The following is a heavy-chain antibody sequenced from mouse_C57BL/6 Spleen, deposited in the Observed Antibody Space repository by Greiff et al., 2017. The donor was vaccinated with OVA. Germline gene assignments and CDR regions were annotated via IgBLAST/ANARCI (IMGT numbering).Heavy chain of an antibody. V-gene: IGHV1-54*01. CDR1: GYAFTNYL. J-gene: IGHJ4*01. D-gene: IGHD2-3*01. CDR2: INPGSGGT. Sequence: VKLMESGAELVRPGTSVKVSCKASGYAFTNYLIEWVKQRPGQGLEWIGVINPGSGGTNYNEKFKGKATLTADKSSSTAYMQLSSLTSEDSAVYFCAREGDGYYDYYAMDYWGQGTSVTVSS. CDR3: AREGDGYYDYYAMDY.